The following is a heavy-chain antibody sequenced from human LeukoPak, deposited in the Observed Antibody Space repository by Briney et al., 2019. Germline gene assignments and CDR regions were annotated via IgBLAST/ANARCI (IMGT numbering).Heavy chain of an antibody. V-gene: IGHV5-51*01. J-gene: IGHJ3*02. CDR2: IYPGDSNI. D-gene: IGHD3-3*01. CDR1: GYTFTNFW. CDR3: VRLVDLGAFDI. Sequence: GESLKISCKGSGYTFTNFWIGWVRQMPEKGLEWMGIIYPGDSNIRYGPSFQGQVTVSADKSISTAYLQWRSLKASDTATYYCVRLVDLGAFDIWGQGTMVTVSS.